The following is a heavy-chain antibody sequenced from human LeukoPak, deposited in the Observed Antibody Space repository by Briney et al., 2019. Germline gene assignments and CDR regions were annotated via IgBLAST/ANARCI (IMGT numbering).Heavy chain of an antibody. CDR3: ARGPRNNP. CDR2: VHPNSGNT. CDR1: GYPFTTWE. V-gene: IGHV1-8*01. D-gene: IGHD1-14*01. Sequence: ASVKVSCKTSGYPFTTWEINWVRQAAGQGLEWMGWVHPNSGNTAYAQKFQGRVTMTRDTSISTAYMELSGLRFDDTAVYFCARGPRNNPWGQGTLVTVSS. J-gene: IGHJ5*02.